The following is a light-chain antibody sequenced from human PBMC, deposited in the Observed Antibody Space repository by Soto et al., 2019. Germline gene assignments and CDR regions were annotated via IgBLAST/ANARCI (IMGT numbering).Light chain of an antibody. CDR2: CAS. V-gene: IGKV3-15*01. Sequence: EIVMTQSPATLSVSPGERATLSCRASQSVSSNLAWYQQKPGQAPRLLIYCASTRATGITARFSGSGSGTEFTLTISSLQSEDFQVYYCQQYNNWRTFGQGTKVEIK. CDR3: QQYNNWRT. CDR1: QSVSSN. J-gene: IGKJ1*01.